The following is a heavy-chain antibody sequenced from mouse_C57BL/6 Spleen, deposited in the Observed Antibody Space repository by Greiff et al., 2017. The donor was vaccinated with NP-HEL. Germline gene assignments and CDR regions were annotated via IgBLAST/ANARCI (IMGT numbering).Heavy chain of an antibody. CDR1: GFSLTSYG. CDR3: AKGAYYSNYVMDY. V-gene: IGHV2-2*01. D-gene: IGHD2-5*01. Sequence: QVQLTESGPGLVQPSQSLSITCTVSGFSLTSYGVHWVRQSPGKGLEWLGVIWSGGSTDYNAAFISRLSISKDNSKSQVFFKMNSLQADDTAIYYCAKGAYYSNYVMDYWGQGTSVTVSS. J-gene: IGHJ4*01. CDR2: IWSGGST.